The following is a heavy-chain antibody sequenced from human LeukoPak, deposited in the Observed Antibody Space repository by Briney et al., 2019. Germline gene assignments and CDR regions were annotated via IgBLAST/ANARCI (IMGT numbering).Heavy chain of an antibody. Sequence: SSETLSLTCTVSGGSISSYYWSWIRQPPGKGLEWIGYIYYSGSTNYNPSLKSRVTISVDTSKNQFSLKLSSVTAADTAVYYCARHRGYCRSTSCYGNNWFDPWGQGTLVTVSS. J-gene: IGHJ5*02. CDR1: GGSISSYY. CDR3: ARHRGYCRSTSCYGNNWFDP. V-gene: IGHV4-59*08. D-gene: IGHD2-2*01. CDR2: IYYSGST.